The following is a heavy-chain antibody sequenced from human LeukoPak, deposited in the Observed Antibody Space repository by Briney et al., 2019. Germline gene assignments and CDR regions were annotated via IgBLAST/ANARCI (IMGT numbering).Heavy chain of an antibody. D-gene: IGHD3-16*01. Sequence: SETLSLTCTVSGGSVSSSIYYWFWIRQPPGKGLEWIGYISYSGSTNYNPSLKSRVTISVDTSKNQFSLKLRSVTTADTAVYYCARALLRPWFDPWGQGTLVTVSS. V-gene: IGHV4-61*01. CDR2: ISYSGST. CDR1: GGSVSSSIYY. J-gene: IGHJ5*02. CDR3: ARALLRPWFDP.